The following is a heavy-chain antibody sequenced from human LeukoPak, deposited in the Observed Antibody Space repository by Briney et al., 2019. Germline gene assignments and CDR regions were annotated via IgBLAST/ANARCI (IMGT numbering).Heavy chain of an antibody. V-gene: IGHV3-48*03. Sequence: GGSLRLSCAASGFTFSTYEMNWVRQAPGKGLEWGSYISSNEITMYYADSVKGGFTISRDNAKNSLYLQMNSLRAEDTAVYYCARARYCSGGNCYRSFDYWGQGTLVTVSS. CDR1: GFTFSTYE. D-gene: IGHD2-15*01. CDR2: ISSNEITM. CDR3: ARARYCSGGNCYRSFDY. J-gene: IGHJ4*02.